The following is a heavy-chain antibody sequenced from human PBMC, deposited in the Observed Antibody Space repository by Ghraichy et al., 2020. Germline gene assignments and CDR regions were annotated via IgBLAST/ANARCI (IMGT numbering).Heavy chain of an antibody. CDR3: ARVGTSNFSIGNY. Sequence: SETLSLTCTVSGGSVSSADYYWSWIRQPPGKGLEWIAYIYYNGDTNYNPSLKSRVTISLDMFKNQFSLKLSSVTSADMAVYYCARVGTSNFSIGNYWGQGTLVTVSS. V-gene: IGHV4-61*08. J-gene: IGHJ4*02. CDR1: GGSVSSADYY. CDR2: IYYNGDT. D-gene: IGHD3-3*01.